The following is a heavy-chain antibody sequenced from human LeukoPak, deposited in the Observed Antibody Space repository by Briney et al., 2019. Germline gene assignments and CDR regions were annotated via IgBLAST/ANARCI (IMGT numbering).Heavy chain of an antibody. CDR1: GFPFSSYA. J-gene: IGHJ4*02. V-gene: IGHV3-23*01. CDR2: ISDSGGAT. D-gene: IGHD3-22*01. CDR3: VRHSLIVADTELSY. Sequence: GGSLRLSCAASGFPFSSYAMSWVRQAPGKGLEWVADISDSGGATFYADSVKGRFTISRDNSKNSLFLQMNSLRAEDTAVYYCVRHSLIVADTELSYWGQGTLVTVSS.